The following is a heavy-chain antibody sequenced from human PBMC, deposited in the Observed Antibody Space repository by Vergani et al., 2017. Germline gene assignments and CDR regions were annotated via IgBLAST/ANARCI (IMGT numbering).Heavy chain of an antibody. CDR1: GGSISSGGYY. D-gene: IGHD6-19*01. CDR2: INHSGST. CDR3: ANTKYSSGWYGLSAFDI. V-gene: IGHV4-31*03. J-gene: IGHJ3*02. Sequence: QVQLQESGPGLVKPSQTLSLTCTVSGGSISSGGYYWSWIRQHPGKGLEWIGEINHSGSTNYNPSLKSRVTISVDTSKNQFSLKLSSVTAADTAVYYCANTKYSSGWYGLSAFDIWGQGTMVTVSS.